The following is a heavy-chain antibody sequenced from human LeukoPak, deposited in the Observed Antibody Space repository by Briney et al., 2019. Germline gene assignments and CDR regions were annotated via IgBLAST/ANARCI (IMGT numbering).Heavy chain of an antibody. D-gene: IGHD3-22*01. J-gene: IGHJ3*02. CDR1: GYTFTGYY. CDR3: ARARWQGGYYDSSGTAHAFDI. CDR2: INPNSGST. V-gene: IGHV1-2*02. Sequence: ASVKVSCKASGYTFTGYYMHWVRQAPGQGLEWMGWINPNSGSTNYAQKFQGRVTMTRDTSISTAYMELSRLRSDDTAVYYCARARWQGGYYDSSGTAHAFDIWGQGTMVTVSS.